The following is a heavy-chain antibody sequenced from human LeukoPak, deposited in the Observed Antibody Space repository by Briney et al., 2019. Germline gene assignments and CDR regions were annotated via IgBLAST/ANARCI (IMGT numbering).Heavy chain of an antibody. Sequence: PSETLSLTCAVSGGSISSGDYYWSWIRQPPGKGLESIGYIYYSGSTYYNPSLKSRVTISVDTSKNQFSLKLSSVTAADTAVYYCARGGGSGWYGGAFDIWGQGTMVTVSS. CDR3: ARGGGSGWYGGAFDI. CDR1: GGSISSGDYY. CDR2: IYYSGST. V-gene: IGHV4-30-4*08. J-gene: IGHJ3*02. D-gene: IGHD6-19*01.